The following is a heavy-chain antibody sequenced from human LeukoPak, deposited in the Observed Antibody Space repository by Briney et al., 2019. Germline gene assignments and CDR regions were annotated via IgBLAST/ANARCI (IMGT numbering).Heavy chain of an antibody. D-gene: IGHD3-22*01. Sequence: GGSLRLSCAASGFTFSSYAMHWVRQAPGKGLEWVAVISYDGSNKYYADSVKGRFTISRDNSKNTLYLQMNSLRAEDTAVYYCARQTYYYDNGAFDIWGQGTMVTVSS. CDR2: ISYDGSNK. CDR1: GFTFSSYA. V-gene: IGHV3-30-3*01. J-gene: IGHJ3*02. CDR3: ARQTYYYDNGAFDI.